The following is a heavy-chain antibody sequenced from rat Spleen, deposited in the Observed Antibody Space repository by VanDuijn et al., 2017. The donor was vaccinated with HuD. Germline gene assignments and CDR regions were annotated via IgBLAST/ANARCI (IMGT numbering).Heavy chain of an antibody. CDR1: GFTFSDFY. Sequence: EVQLVESDGGLVQPGRSLKLSCAASGFTFSDFYMAWVRQAPAKGLEWVATINNNGGTTYYRDSVKGRFTISRDNARSTLYLQMNSLRSEDTATYYCARREYWGQGVMVTVSS. CDR2: INNNGGTT. J-gene: IGHJ2*01. CDR3: ARREY. V-gene: IGHV5-25*01. D-gene: IGHD5-1*01.